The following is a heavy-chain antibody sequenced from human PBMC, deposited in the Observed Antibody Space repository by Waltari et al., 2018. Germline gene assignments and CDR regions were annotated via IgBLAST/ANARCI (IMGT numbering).Heavy chain of an antibody. V-gene: IGHV3-74*01. CDR1: GFRFGYYW. D-gene: IGHD5-12*01. CDR2: INVDGGYI. CDR3: ARKAGSGYPYGPFYYDN. J-gene: IGHJ4*02. Sequence: EVHLAESGGGVVQPGGSLRLSCTGSGFRFGYYWMHWIRQAPGKGLEWVSRINVDGGYISYGDSVKGRFTISRDNAKNTVFLQLNSLRADDTAVYFCARKAGSGYPYGPFYYDNWGQGTLVTVSS.